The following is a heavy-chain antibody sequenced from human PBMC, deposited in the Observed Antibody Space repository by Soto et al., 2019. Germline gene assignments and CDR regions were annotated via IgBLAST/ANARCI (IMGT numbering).Heavy chain of an antibody. V-gene: IGHV1-18*01. Sequence: QVQLLQSGAEVKKPGASVKVSCKASGYTFSGYAISWVRQAPGQGLEWMGWTSAYNGNTNTVQKFKGRVTMTIDTSPSKAYMEPRSLRSDDTVVYYCARPSGSYGDYAWCILYWGQGTLVTVSS. CDR2: TSAYNGNT. CDR3: ARPSGSYGDYAWCILY. CDR1: GYTFSGYA. J-gene: IGHJ4*02. D-gene: IGHD4-17*01.